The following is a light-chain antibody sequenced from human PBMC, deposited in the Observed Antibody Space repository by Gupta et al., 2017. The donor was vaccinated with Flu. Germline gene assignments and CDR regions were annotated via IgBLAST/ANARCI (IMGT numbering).Light chain of an antibody. J-gene: IGKJ2*01. V-gene: IGKV2-40*01. CDR1: ESLCESGDGHTY. CDR2: TPS. Sequence: TPGDSASISCWSSESLCESGDGHTYVDWFLQKPGQSPQLIINTPSYRASGVPDRFSGSGSGTDFTLEIGKVEAEDVGVYFCMQRLKFPYTFGQGTKLEIK. CDR3: MQRLKFPYT.